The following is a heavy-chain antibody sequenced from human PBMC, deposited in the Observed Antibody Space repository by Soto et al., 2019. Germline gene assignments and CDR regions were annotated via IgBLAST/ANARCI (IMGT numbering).Heavy chain of an antibody. V-gene: IGHV1-18*01. CDR3: MRGGTPIAL. Sequence: QVQLVQSGAEVKKPGASVKVSCKASGYTFTSYGISWVRQAPGQGLEWMGWIRAYNGNTNYAQKLQGRVTMNTNTSTSTTYMALRSIRSDETSVYYSMRGGTPIALWGQGTLVTVSS. CDR1: GYTFTSYG. CDR2: IRAYNGNT. D-gene: IGHD1-1*01. J-gene: IGHJ1*01.